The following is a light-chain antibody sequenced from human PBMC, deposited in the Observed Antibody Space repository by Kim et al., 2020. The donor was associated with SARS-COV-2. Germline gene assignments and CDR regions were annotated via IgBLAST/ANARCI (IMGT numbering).Light chain of an antibody. CDR1: QGISTN. V-gene: IGKV3D-15*01. CDR3: HQYHDSRPT. CDR2: AAS. Sequence: ERVVTQSPVTLSVSPGERATLSCRASQGISTNLAWYQQKPGQAPRLLISAASTRATGIPARFSGGGSGTEFTLTISSLQSEDFAVYYYHQYHDSRPTCGQGTKVDIK. J-gene: IGKJ1*01.